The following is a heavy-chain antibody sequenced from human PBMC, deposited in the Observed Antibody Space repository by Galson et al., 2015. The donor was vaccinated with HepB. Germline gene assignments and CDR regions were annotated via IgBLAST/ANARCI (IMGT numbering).Heavy chain of an antibody. V-gene: IGHV3-21*01. CDR3: ARDYYDFWSGPPNNWFDP. Sequence: SLRLSCAASGFTFSSYSMNWVRQAPGKGLEWVSSISSSSSYIYYADSVKGRFTISRDNAKNSLYLQMNSLRAEDTAVYYCARDYYDFWSGPPNNWFDPWGQGTLVTVSS. D-gene: IGHD3-3*01. CDR1: GFTFSSYS. J-gene: IGHJ5*02. CDR2: ISSSSSYI.